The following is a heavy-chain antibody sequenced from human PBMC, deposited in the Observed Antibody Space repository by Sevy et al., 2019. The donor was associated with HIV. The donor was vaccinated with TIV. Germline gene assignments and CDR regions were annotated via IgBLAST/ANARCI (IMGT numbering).Heavy chain of an antibody. CDR3: AGGPPDGSYDYFDY. CDR1: GFTFSSYN. CDR2: ISGSSNYI. D-gene: IGHD1-26*01. J-gene: IGHJ4*02. V-gene: IGHV3-21*06. Sequence: GGSLRLSCAASGFTFSSYNMNWVRQAPGKGLEWVSSISGSSNYIYYEESLKGRFFISRDNAKNTLYLQMNSLRTDDTAVYYCAGGPPDGSYDYFDYWGQGTLVTVSS.